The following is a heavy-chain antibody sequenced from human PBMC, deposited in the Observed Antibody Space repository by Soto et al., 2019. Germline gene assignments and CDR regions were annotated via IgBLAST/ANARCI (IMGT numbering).Heavy chain of an antibody. V-gene: IGHV1-18*01. CDR1: GYTFTSYG. CDR3: ARSIDY. Sequence: GASVKVSCKASGYTFTSYGISWVRQAPGKGLEWMGGFDPEDGETNYAQKFQGRVTMTEDTSKNHFSLKLSSVTAADTAVYYCARSIDYWGQGTLVTVSS. CDR2: FDPEDGET. J-gene: IGHJ4*02.